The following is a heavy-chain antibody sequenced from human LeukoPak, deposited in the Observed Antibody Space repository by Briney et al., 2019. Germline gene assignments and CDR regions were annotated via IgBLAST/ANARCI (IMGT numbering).Heavy chain of an antibody. D-gene: IGHD6-13*01. Sequence: SETLSLTCTVSGGSLSSYYWSWLRQPPGKGLEWVGYIYYSGSTNYNPSLKSRVTISVDTSKNQFSLKLSSVTAADTAVYYCARDRAAAGHWFDPWGQGTLVTVSS. J-gene: IGHJ5*02. CDR3: ARDRAAAGHWFDP. CDR1: GGSLSSYY. CDR2: IYYSGST. V-gene: IGHV4-59*01.